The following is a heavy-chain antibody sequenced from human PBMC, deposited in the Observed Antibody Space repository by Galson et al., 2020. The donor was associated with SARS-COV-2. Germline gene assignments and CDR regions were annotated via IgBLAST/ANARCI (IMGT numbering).Heavy chain of an antibody. CDR2: IYPGDSDT. V-gene: IGHV5-51*01. D-gene: IGHD3-10*01. Sequence: GESLKISCKGSGTSYWIGWVRQMSGEGLEWMGIIYPGDSDTRYSPSFQGQVTISADKSISTVYLQWSSLKASDTAMYYCARLGEATMVQGYFDYWGQGTLVTVSS. J-gene: IGHJ4*02. CDR3: ARLGEATMVQGYFDY. CDR1: GTSYW.